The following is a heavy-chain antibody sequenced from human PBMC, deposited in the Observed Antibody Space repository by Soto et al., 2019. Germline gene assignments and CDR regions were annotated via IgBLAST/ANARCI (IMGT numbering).Heavy chain of an antibody. CDR1: GDIFTNFD. V-gene: IGHV1-8*01. D-gene: IGHD3-3*02. Sequence: QVQLVQPGAEVRKPGASVKVSCKASGDIFTNFDFNWVRQATGQGLEWIGWMRANSGDTGHDQKFQGRVSMKRDTSMSTAYMELSSLRAEDTAVYYCARYIYGQGFKAWGQGTLVFVSS. CDR2: MRANSGDT. J-gene: IGHJ5*02. CDR3: ARYIYGQGFKA.